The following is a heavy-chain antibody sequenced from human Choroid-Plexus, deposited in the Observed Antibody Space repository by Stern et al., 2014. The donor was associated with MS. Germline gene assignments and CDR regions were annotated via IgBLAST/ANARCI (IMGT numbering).Heavy chain of an antibody. Sequence: VQLVESGGGVVPPGRPLRLSCVASGFTLGSCAMHWVRQAPGKGLEWVAGVSYDGSNKYYADSGKGRFTISRDNSQNTLYMQMSSLRPEDTAVYYCAKDRQYLTYFFDHWGQGSLVTVSS. J-gene: IGHJ5*02. CDR3: AKDRQYLTYFFDH. CDR2: VSYDGSNK. CDR1: GFTLGSCA. V-gene: IGHV3-30*18. D-gene: IGHD2/OR15-2a*01.